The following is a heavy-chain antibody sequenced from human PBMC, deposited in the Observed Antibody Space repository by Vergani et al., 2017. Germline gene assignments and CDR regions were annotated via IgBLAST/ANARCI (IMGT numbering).Heavy chain of an antibody. Sequence: QVQLVQSGAEVKKPGSSVTVPCKASVGTFSSYAISWVRQAPGQGLEWTGRIIPIFGTAKYAQQFQGIVKLTADETTSTAYMELCSLRSEDAAVYYWAGYGGMGVVKGLFDPWGQGTLVTVSS. CDR1: VGTFSSYA. CDR2: IIPIFGTA. V-gene: IGHV1-69*13. D-gene: IGHD2-2*01. J-gene: IGHJ5*02. CDR3: AGYGGMGVVKGLFDP.